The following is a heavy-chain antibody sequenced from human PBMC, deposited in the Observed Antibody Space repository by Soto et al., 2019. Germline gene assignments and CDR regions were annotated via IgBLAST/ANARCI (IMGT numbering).Heavy chain of an antibody. D-gene: IGHD5-18*01. CDR1: GGSFSGYY. Sequence: QVQLQQWGAGLLKPSETLSLTCAVYGGSFSGYYWSWIRQPPGKGLEWSGENNHSGSTNYNPSLTSRVTISVDTSKNQFSLKLSSVTAADTAVYYCASQKGMYQSFFYSYGYFGYWGQGTLVTVSS. J-gene: IGHJ4*02. CDR3: ASQKGMYQSFFYSYGYFGY. V-gene: IGHV4-34*01. CDR2: NNHSGST.